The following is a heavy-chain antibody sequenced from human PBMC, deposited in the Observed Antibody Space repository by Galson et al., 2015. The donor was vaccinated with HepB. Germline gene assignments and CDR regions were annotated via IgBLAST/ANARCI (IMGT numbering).Heavy chain of an antibody. D-gene: IGHD4-23*01. CDR2: IIPILGIA. CDR3: ASLGHDYGGNSVFQTVNWFDP. V-gene: IGHV1-69*02. Sequence: SVKVSCKASGGTFSSYTISWVRQAPGQGLEWMGRIIPILGIANYAQKFQGRVTITADKSTSTAYMELSSLRSEDTAVYYCASLGHDYGGNSVFQTVNWFDPWGQGTLVTASS. J-gene: IGHJ5*02. CDR1: GGTFSSYT.